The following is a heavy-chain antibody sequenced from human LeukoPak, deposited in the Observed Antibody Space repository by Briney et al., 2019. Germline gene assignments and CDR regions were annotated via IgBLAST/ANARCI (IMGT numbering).Heavy chain of an antibody. J-gene: IGHJ4*02. CDR1: GGSFSGYY. Sequence: PSETPSLTCAVYGGSFSGYYWSWIRQPPGKGLEWIGEINHSGSTNYNPSLKSRVTISVDTSKNQFSLKLSSVTAADTAVYYCARVVDYDSSGYYYGTFDYWGQGTLVTVSS. V-gene: IGHV4-34*01. CDR2: INHSGST. D-gene: IGHD3-22*01. CDR3: ARVVDYDSSGYYYGTFDY.